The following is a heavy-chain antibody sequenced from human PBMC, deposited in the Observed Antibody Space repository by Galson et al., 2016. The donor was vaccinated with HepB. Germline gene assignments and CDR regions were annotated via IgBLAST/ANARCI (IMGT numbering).Heavy chain of an antibody. CDR2: ISSSRTYI. J-gene: IGHJ4*02. CDR1: GFTFSNYS. D-gene: IGHD1-1*01. V-gene: IGHV3-21*01. CDR3: ARLVENWNEAGRFDS. Sequence: SLRLSCAASGFTFSNYSLNWVRQAPGKGLEWVSSISSSRTYIYYADSVRGRFTISRDNAKNSLYLQMNSLRAEDTAVYYCARLVENWNEAGRFDSWGQGTLVTVSS.